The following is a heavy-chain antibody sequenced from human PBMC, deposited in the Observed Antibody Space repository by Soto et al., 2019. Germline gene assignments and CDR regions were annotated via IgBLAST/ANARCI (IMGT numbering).Heavy chain of an antibody. CDR2: IKQDGSEK. Sequence: PGGSLRLSCAASGFTFSSYWLNWVRQAPGKGLEWVANIKQDGSEKYYVDSVKGRFTISRDNAKNSLSLQMNSLRSEDTAVYLCAREGYYFGAGSYFDYWGQGALVTVPS. D-gene: IGHD3-10*01. CDR1: GFTFSSYW. CDR3: AREGYYFGAGSYFDY. J-gene: IGHJ4*02. V-gene: IGHV3-7*03.